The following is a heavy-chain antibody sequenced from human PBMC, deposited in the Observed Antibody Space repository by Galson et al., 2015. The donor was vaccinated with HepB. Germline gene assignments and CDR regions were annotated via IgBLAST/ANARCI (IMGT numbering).Heavy chain of an antibody. CDR3: ARGRRRIWGSYRTTSTFDY. V-gene: IGHV7-4-1*01. J-gene: IGHJ4*02. Sequence: SVKVSCKASGYTFTNYAMDWVRQAPGQRLEWLGWINTNTGNPTYAQGFTGRFVFSLDTPVSTAYLQIRSLKADDTAVYYCARGRRRIWGSYRTTSTFDYWGQGSLVTVSS. D-gene: IGHD3-16*02. CDR2: INTNTGNP. CDR1: GYTFTNYA.